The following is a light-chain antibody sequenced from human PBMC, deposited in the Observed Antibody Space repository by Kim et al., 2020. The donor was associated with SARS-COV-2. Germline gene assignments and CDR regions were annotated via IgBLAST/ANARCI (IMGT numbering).Light chain of an antibody. Sequence: EIVLTQSPGPLSLFPGERVTLSCRASQTVTRSYLAWYQQKPGQAPRLLIYGTSSRATGIPDRFSGSGSGTDFTLTISRLEPEDFAVYYCQQYGSSSYTFGQGTKLEI. CDR1: QTVTRSY. CDR3: QQYGSSSYT. V-gene: IGKV3-20*01. CDR2: GTS. J-gene: IGKJ2*01.